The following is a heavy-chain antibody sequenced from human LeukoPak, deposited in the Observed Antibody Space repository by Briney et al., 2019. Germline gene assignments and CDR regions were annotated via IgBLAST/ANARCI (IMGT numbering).Heavy chain of an antibody. Sequence: PGGSLRLSCAASGFTFSDYYMSWIRQAPGKGLEWVSYISSSGSTIYYADSVKGRFTISRDNAKNSLYLQMNSLRAEDTAVYYCARSPSELEPQPTYYFDYWGQGTLVTVSS. CDR1: GFTFSDYY. V-gene: IGHV3-11*01. CDR2: ISSSGSTI. J-gene: IGHJ4*02. D-gene: IGHD1-14*01. CDR3: ARSPSELEPQPTYYFDY.